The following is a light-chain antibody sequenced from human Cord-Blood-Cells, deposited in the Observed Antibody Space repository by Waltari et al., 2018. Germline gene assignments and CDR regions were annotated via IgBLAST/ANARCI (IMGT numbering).Light chain of an antibody. CDR1: QSISSW. Sequence: DIQMTQFPSTLSASVGDRVTITCRASQSISSWLAWYQQKPGKAPKLLIYDASSLESGVPSRFSGMGSGTEFTLTISSLQPDNFATYYCQQYNSYSTFGQGTKVEIK. J-gene: IGKJ1*01. CDR3: QQYNSYST. CDR2: DAS. V-gene: IGKV1-5*01.